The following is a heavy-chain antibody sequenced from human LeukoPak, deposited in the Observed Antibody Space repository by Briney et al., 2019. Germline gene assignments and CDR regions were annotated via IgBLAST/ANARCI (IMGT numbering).Heavy chain of an antibody. Sequence: ASVKVSCKASGYTFTSYGISWVRQAPGQGLEWMGWISAYNGNTNYAQKLQGRVTMTTDTSTSTAYMELSRLRSDDTAVYYCARVVYSSGWYDGSSVAFDIWGQGTMVTVSS. CDR3: ARVVYSSGWYDGSSVAFDI. J-gene: IGHJ3*02. CDR2: ISAYNGNT. V-gene: IGHV1-18*01. CDR1: GYTFTSYG. D-gene: IGHD6-19*01.